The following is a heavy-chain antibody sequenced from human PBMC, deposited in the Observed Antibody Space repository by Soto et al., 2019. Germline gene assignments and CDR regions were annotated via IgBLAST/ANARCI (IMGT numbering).Heavy chain of an antibody. CDR2: ILVGGST. CDR1: XFTCSSYD. D-gene: IGHD2-8*02. J-gene: IGHJ3*02. CDR3: AKATATGGGAFDI. Sequence: SLRLSCAASXFTCSSYDMSWVRQAPGKGLEWVSTILVGGSTHYPDSVKGRFTISRDNSKNTVFLQMNSLTAGDTAVYYCAKATATGGGAFDIRGQGTMVTVSS. V-gene: IGHV3-23*01.